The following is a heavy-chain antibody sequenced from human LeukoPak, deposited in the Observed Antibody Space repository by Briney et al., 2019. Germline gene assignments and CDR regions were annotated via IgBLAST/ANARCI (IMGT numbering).Heavy chain of an antibody. V-gene: IGHV3-48*03. D-gene: IGHD6-6*01. CDR1: GFTFGSYG. CDR3: ARKLVHYFDY. CDR2: ISSSGSTI. J-gene: IGHJ4*02. Sequence: GGSLRLSCAASGFTFGSYGMIWVRQAPGKGLEWLSYISSSGSTIYYADSVKGRFTISRDNAKNSLYLQMSSLRAEDTTVYFCARKLVHYFDYWGQGTLVTVSS.